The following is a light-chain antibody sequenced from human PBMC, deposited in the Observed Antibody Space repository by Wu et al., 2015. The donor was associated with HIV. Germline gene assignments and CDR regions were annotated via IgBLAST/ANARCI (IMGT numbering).Light chain of an antibody. V-gene: IGKV3-15*01. Sequence: EIVMTQSPATLSVSPGERATLSCRASQSVSSNLAWYQQKLGQAPRLLIYGASTRATGIPARFSGSGSGTEFTLTISSLQPEDVATYYCQKXNNALRTFGQGDQGGNQT. CDR2: GAS. CDR1: QSVSSN. CDR3: QKXNNALRT. J-gene: IGKJ1*01.